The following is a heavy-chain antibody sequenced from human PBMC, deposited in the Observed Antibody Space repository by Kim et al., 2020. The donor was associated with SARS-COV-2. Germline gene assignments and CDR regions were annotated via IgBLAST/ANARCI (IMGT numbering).Heavy chain of an antibody. CDR1: GYSFTSYA. CDR3: ARDPRTTIFGVVIINGYFDY. J-gene: IGHJ4*02. CDR2: INTNTGNP. Sequence: ASVKVSCKASGYSFTSYAMNWVRQAPGQGLEWMGWINTNTGNPTYAQGFTGRFVFSLDTSVSTAYLQLSSLKAEDTAVYYCARDPRTTIFGVVIINGYFDYWGQGTLVTVSS. V-gene: IGHV7-4-1*02. D-gene: IGHD3-3*01.